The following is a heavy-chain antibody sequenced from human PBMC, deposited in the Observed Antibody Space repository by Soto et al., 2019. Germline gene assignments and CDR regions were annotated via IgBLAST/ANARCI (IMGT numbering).Heavy chain of an antibody. CDR2: INHSGST. CDR1: GGSFSGYY. CDR3: ARGRRMIPRLYYYGMDV. V-gene: IGHV4-34*01. Sequence: SETLSLTCAVYGGSFSGYYWSWIRQPPGKGLEWIGEINHSGSTNYNPSLKSRVTISVDTSKNQFSLKLSSVTAADTAVYYCARGRRMIPRLYYYGMDVWGQGTTVTVSS. J-gene: IGHJ6*02. D-gene: IGHD3-22*01.